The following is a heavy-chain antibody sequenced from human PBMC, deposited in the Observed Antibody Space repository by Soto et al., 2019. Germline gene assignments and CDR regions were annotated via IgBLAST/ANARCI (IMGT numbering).Heavy chain of an antibody. D-gene: IGHD3-3*01. CDR2: ISYDGSNK. J-gene: IGHJ5*02. V-gene: IGHV3-30-3*01. CDR3: ARGSNYDFWSGYAANWFDP. CDR1: GCTFSSYA. Sequence: QVQLVESGGGVVQPGSSLRLSCAASGCTFSSYAMHWVRQAPGKALEWVAVISYDGSNKYYADSVKGRFTISRDNSTHTLYLHMNSLRAEDTAVYYCARGSNYDFWSGYAANWFDPWGKGSLVTVSS.